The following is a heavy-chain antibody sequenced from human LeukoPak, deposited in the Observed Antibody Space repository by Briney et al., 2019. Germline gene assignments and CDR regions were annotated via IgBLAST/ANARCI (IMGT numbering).Heavy chain of an antibody. CDR1: GYTFIAYY. V-gene: IGHV1-2*02. D-gene: IGHD2-21*02. J-gene: IGHJ3*02. CDR3: ARVEATVGFAFDI. Sequence: GASVKVSCKASGYTFIAYYIHWVRQAPGQGLEWMGWINPSSGGTNYPQNFQGRVTMTRDMSISTAYMEVNRLTSDDTAVYYCARVEATVGFAFDIWGQGTMVTVSS. CDR2: INPSSGGT.